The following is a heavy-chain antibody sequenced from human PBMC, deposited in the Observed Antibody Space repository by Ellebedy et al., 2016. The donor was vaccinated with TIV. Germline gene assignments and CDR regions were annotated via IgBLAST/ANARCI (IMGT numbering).Heavy chain of an antibody. V-gene: IGHV4-34*01. CDR1: GGSFSGYY. D-gene: IGHD6-13*01. CDR2: INQSGST. Sequence: GSLRLXCAVYGGSFSGYYWSWIRQPPGKGLEWIGEINQSGSTNYNPSLKSRVAISVDTSKNQFSLKLSSVTAADTAVYYCSRHVFAAAGYFDNWGQGTLASVSS. CDR3: SRHVFAAAGYFDN. J-gene: IGHJ4*02.